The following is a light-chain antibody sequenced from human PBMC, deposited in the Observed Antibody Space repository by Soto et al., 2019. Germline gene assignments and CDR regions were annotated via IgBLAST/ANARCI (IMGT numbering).Light chain of an antibody. V-gene: IGKV3D-20*02. CDR2: SAT. CDR1: QSVGSNY. J-gene: IGKJ3*01. CDR3: QQRSSWPFT. Sequence: EIVLTQSPGTLSLSPGERATLYCRASQSVGSNYLAWYQQKPGQAPRLVFHSATTRANAFPSRFSASGSGTDFTLTISRLEPEDFAVYYCQQRSSWPFTFGPGTKVDIK.